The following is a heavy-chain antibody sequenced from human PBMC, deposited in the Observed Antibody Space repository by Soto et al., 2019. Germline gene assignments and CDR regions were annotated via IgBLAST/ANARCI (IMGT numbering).Heavy chain of an antibody. D-gene: IGHD1-26*01. J-gene: IGHJ4*02. CDR3: AKGATTDYFDY. CDR2: IHYSGST. CDR1: GGSISSGDYY. V-gene: IGHV4-30-4*01. Sequence: SETLSLTCTVSGGSISSGDYYWSWIRQPPGKGPEWIGYIHYSGSTYHNPSLKSRVTISVDTSKNQFSLKLSSVTAADTAVYYCAKGATTDYFDYWGQGTLVTVSS.